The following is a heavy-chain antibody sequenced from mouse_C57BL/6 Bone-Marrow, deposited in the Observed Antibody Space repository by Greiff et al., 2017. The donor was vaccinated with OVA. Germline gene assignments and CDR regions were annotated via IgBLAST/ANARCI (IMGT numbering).Heavy chain of an antibody. J-gene: IGHJ3*01. Sequence: QVQLQQPGAELVRPGSSVKLSCKASGYTFTSYWMDWVKQRPGQGLEWIGNIYPSDSETHYNQKFKDKATLTVDKSSSTAYMQLSSLTSADSAVYYCARSAIYNGYYVFAYWGQGTLVTVSA. CDR2: IYPSDSET. CDR3: ARSAIYNGYYVFAY. D-gene: IGHD2-3*01. V-gene: IGHV1-61*01. CDR1: GYTFTSYW.